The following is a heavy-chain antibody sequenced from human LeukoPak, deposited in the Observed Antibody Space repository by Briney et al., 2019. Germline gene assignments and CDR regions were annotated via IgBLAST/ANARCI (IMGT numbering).Heavy chain of an antibody. CDR2: INHSGST. CDR3: ASEGSLGYCTNGVCFNDAFDI. CDR1: GGSFSGYY. D-gene: IGHD2-8*01. Sequence: SETLSLTCAVYGGSFSGYYWSWIRQPPWKGLERIGEINHSGSTNYNPSLKSRVTISVDTSKNQFSLKLSSVTAADTAVYYCASEGSLGYCTNGVCFNDAFDIWGQGTMVTVSS. J-gene: IGHJ3*02. V-gene: IGHV4-34*01.